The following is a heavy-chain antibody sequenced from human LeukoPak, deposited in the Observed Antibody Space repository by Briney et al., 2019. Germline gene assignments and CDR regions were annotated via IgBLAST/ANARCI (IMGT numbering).Heavy chain of an antibody. J-gene: IGHJ6*03. D-gene: IGHD3-3*01. CDR3: ARAAAPRYYDFWSGYYNYYYYYYMDV. Sequence: GGSLRLSCAASGFTFSSYSMNWVRQAPGKGLEWVSYISSSSSTIYYADSVKGRFTISRDNAKNSLYLQMNSLRAEDTAVYYCARAAAPRYYDFWSGYYNYYYYYYMDVWGKGTTVTVSS. CDR1: GFTFSSYS. V-gene: IGHV3-48*01. CDR2: ISSSSSTI.